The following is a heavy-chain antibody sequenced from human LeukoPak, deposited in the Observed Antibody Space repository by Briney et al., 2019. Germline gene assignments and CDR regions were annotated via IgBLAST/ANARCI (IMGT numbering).Heavy chain of an antibody. V-gene: IGHV3-66*02. Sequence: PGGSLRLSCVASGFSSTYMSWVRQAPGKGLEWVSVIYSGDSTYYADSVKGRFTISRDISKNTVYLQMNSLRPEDTAVYHCARDLWDATGYWGQGTPVTVAS. J-gene: IGHJ4*02. CDR1: GFSSTY. D-gene: IGHD3-3*01. CDR2: IYSGDST. CDR3: ARDLWDATGY.